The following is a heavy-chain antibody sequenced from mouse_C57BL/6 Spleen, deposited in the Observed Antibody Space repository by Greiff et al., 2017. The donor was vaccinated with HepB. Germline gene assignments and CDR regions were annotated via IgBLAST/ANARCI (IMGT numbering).Heavy chain of an antibody. Sequence: EVQLVESGGGLVQPGGSLKLSCAASGFTFSDYYMYWVRQTPEKRLEWVAYISNGGGSTYYPDTVKGRFTISRDNAKNTLYLQMSRLKSEDTAMYYCARVSNWYFDVWGTGTTVTVSS. V-gene: IGHV5-12*01. J-gene: IGHJ1*03. CDR1: GFTFSDYY. CDR3: ARVSNWYFDV. CDR2: ISNGGGST.